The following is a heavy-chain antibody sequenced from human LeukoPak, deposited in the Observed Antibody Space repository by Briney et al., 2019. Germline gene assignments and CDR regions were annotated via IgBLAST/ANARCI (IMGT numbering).Heavy chain of an antibody. CDR1: GFTFSSYA. CDR3: ARDLDDYGGNSPLGY. V-gene: IGHV3-23*01. D-gene: IGHD4-23*01. J-gene: IGHJ4*02. CDR2: ISGSGGST. Sequence: GGSLRLSCAASGFTFSSYAMSWVRQAPGKGLEWVSAISGSGGSTYYADSVKGRFTISRDNSKNTLYLQMNSLRAEDTAVYYCARDLDDYGGNSPLGYWGQGTLVTVS.